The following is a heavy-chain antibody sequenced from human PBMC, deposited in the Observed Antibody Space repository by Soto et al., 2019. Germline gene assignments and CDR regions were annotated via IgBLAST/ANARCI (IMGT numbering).Heavy chain of an antibody. D-gene: IGHD3-3*01. Sequence: EVQLVESGGGLVQPGGSLRLSCAASGFTVSSNYMSWVRQAPGKGLEWVSVIYSGGSTYYADSVKGRFTISRDNSKNTQYLQMNSLRAEETAVYYCARDRSTIYAFDRWGQGTMVTVSS. CDR1: GFTVSSNY. J-gene: IGHJ3*02. V-gene: IGHV3-66*01. CDR3: ARDRSTIYAFDR. CDR2: IYSGGST.